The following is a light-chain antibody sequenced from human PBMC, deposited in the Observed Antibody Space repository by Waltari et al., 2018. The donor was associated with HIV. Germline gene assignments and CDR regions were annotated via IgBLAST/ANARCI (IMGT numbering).Light chain of an antibody. V-gene: IGLV3-21*02. Sequence: SYVLTQPPSVSVAPGQTARITCGGNKLGNKSAHWYQQKPGQAPVLVVNDDSDRPSGIPERFSGSNSGNTATLTISRVEAGDEADYFCQVWDSSSDLVVFGGGTKLTVL. J-gene: IGLJ2*01. CDR1: KLGNKS. CDR3: QVWDSSSDLVV. CDR2: DDS.